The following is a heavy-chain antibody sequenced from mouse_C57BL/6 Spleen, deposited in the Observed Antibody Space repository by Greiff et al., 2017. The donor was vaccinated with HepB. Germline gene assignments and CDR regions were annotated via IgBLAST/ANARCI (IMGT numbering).Heavy chain of an antibody. CDR1: GFNIKDDY. D-gene: IGHD3-1*01. J-gene: IGHJ2*01. V-gene: IGHV14-4*01. CDR3: TTWANFDY. Sequence: VQLQQSGAELVRPGASVKLSCTASGFNIKDDYMHWVKQRPEQGLEWIGWIDPENGDTEYASKFQGKATITADTSSNTAYLQLSSLTSEDAAVYYCTTWANFDYWGQGTTVTVSS. CDR2: IDPENGDT.